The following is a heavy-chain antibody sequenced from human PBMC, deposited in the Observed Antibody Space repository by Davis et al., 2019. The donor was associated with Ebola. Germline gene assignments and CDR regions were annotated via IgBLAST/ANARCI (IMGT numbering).Heavy chain of an antibody. V-gene: IGHV1-46*01. J-gene: IGHJ6*04. CDR1: GYTFTSYY. D-gene: IGHD2-15*01. Sequence: ASVTVSCKASGYTFTSYYMHWVRQAPGQGLEWMGIINPSGGSTSYAQKFQGRVNMTRDTSTSTVYMELSSLRSEDTAVYYCARDQIVVVVAATSPYYYYGMDVWGKGTTVTVSS. CDR3: ARDQIVVVVAATSPYYYYGMDV. CDR2: INPSGGST.